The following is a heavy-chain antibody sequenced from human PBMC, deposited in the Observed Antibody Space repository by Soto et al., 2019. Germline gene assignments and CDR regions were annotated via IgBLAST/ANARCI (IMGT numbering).Heavy chain of an antibody. V-gene: IGHV4-59*08. CDR2: IYHSGST. CDR1: GGSISSYY. CDR3: ARHFDTSGYSYLDAFDI. D-gene: IGHD3-22*01. Sequence: SETLSLTCTVSGGSISSYYWSWIRQPPGKGLEWIGYIYHSGSTNYNFSLKSRVTISMDTSKSQFSLKLSSVTAADTAVYYCARHFDTSGYSYLDAFDIWGQGTMVTVSS. J-gene: IGHJ3*02.